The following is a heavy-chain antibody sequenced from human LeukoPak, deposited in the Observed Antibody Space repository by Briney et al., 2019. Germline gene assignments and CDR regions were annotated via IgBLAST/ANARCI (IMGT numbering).Heavy chain of an antibody. CDR1: GGSISSYY. V-gene: IGHV4-4*07. D-gene: IGHD2-2*01. J-gene: IGHJ6*03. CDR2: IYTSGST. Sequence: PSETLSLTCTVSGGSISSYYWSWIRQPAGKGLEWMGRIYTSGSTNYNPSLKSRVTMSVDTSKNQFSLKLSSVTAADTAVYYCARDDVVVPAASLRKYYYYMDVWGKGTTVTVSS. CDR3: ARDDVVVPAASLRKYYYYMDV.